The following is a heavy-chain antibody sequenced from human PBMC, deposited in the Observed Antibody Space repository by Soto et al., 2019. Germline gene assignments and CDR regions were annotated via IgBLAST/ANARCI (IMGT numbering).Heavy chain of an antibody. Sequence: GGSPRIPCAASGFTFSDHYISWIRQAPGKGLEWVSYISSSGSTIYYADSVKGRFTISRDNAKNSLYLQMNSLRAEDTAVYYCARDQYDYIWGSYPTNDYWGQGTLVTVSS. D-gene: IGHD3-16*02. CDR2: ISSSGSTI. CDR1: GFTFSDHY. V-gene: IGHV3-11*01. CDR3: ARDQYDYIWGSYPTNDY. J-gene: IGHJ4*02.